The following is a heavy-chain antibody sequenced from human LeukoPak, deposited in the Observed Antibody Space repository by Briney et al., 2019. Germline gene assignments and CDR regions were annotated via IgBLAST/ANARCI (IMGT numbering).Heavy chain of an antibody. J-gene: IGHJ6*03. D-gene: IGHD1-26*01. CDR3: ARVKMGATVSNYHYYYMDV. CDR2: IISHSVNT. CDR1: GFSFSSYT. Sequence: PGGSLTLSCAASGFSFSSYTMHWVRQAPGKGLEYVSAIISHSVNTHYRNSVKGRFTIFRDNSENMLYLQMGSLRADDMAIYHCARVKMGATVSNYHYYYMDVWGKGTTVTVSS. V-gene: IGHV3-64*01.